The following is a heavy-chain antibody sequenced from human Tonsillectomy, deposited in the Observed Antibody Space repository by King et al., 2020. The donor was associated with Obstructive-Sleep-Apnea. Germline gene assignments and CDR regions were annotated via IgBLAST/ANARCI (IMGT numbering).Heavy chain of an antibody. Sequence: PLQESGPGLVKPSETLSLTCSVSGGSISSTTHYWGWIRQPPGQGLDWIATLYYVGATYYNPSLRSRVTISVDTSKNQFSLNLISATAADTAVYYCASVAYGTRGHWHFDLWGRGTLVSVSS. CDR3: ASVAYGTRGHWHFDL. CDR2: LYYVGAT. D-gene: IGHD3-16*01. V-gene: IGHV4-39*07. J-gene: IGHJ2*01. CDR1: GGSISSTTHY.